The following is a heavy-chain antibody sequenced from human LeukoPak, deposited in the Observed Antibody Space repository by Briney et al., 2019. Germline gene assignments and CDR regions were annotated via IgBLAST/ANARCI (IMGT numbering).Heavy chain of an antibody. CDR1: GGSISSYY. CDR3: VRDILTGYYSWYFDL. D-gene: IGHD3-9*01. J-gene: IGHJ2*01. CDR2: IYYSGST. V-gene: IGHV4-59*01. Sequence: PSETLSLTCTVSGGSISSYYWSWIRQPPGKGLEWIGYIYYSGSTNYNPSLKSRVTISVDTSKNQFSLKLSSVTAADTAVYYCVRDILTGYYSWYFDLWGRGTLVTVSS.